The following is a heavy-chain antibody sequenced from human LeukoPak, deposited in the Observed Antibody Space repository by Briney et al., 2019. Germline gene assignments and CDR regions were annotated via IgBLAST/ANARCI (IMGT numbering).Heavy chain of an antibody. V-gene: IGHV3-23*01. CDR2: IRGSGGRT. J-gene: IGHJ6*03. CDR1: GFTSSSYG. CDR3: AKDDSGSYYPYYYYLDV. Sequence: RGGSLRLSCAASGFTSSSYGMSWVRQAPGKGLEWVSTIRGSGGRTYYADSVKGRFTISRDNSKNTLYLQMNILGAEDTAVYYCAKDDSGSYYPYYYYLDVWGKGSTVTVSS. D-gene: IGHD1-26*01.